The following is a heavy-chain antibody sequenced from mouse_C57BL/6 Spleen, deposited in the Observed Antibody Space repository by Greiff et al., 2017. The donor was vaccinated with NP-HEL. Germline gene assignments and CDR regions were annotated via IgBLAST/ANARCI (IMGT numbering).Heavy chain of an antibody. D-gene: IGHD4-1*01. CDR2: IWSGGST. J-gene: IGHJ3*01. Sequence: QVQLKESGPGLVQPSQSLSITCTVSGFSLTSYGVHWVRQSPGKGLEWLGVIWSGGSTDYNAAFISRLSISKDNSKSQVFFKMNSLQADDTAIYYCARTRNWDEDWFAYWGQGTLVTVSA. V-gene: IGHV2-2*01. CDR1: GFSLTSYG. CDR3: ARTRNWDEDWFAY.